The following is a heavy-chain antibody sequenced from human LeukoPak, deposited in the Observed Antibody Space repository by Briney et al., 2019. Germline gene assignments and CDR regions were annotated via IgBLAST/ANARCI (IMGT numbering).Heavy chain of an antibody. D-gene: IGHD1-26*01. CDR3: AKDLGRWWELLFDY. CDR2: ISYDGSNK. CDR1: GFTFSSYG. V-gene: IGHV3-30*18. J-gene: IGHJ4*02. Sequence: GGSLRLSCAASGFTFSSYGMHWVRQAPGKGLEWVAVISYDGSNKYYADSVKGRFTISRDNSKNTLYLQMNSLRAEDTAVYYCAKDLGRWWELLFDYWGQGTLVTVSS.